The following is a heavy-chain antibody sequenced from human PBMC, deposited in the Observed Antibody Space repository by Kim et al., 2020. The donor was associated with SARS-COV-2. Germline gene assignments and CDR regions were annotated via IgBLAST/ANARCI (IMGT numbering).Heavy chain of an antibody. J-gene: IGHJ4*02. CDR3: AREQTSGIPNGN. Sequence: SVKVSCKASGGTFSSYAISWVRQAPGQGLEWMGRIIPILGIANYAQKFQGRVTITADKSTSTAYMELSSLRSEDTAVYYCAREQTSGIPNGNWGQGTLVTVSS. CDR1: GGTFSSYA. V-gene: IGHV1-69*04. CDR2: IIPILGIA. D-gene: IGHD6-13*01.